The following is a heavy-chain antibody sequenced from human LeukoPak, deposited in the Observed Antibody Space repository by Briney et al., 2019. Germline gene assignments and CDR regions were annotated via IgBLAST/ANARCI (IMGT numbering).Heavy chain of an antibody. CDR1: GYTFTGYY. V-gene: IGHV1-2*02. CDR3: ARANPLYCSSTTCLFDY. D-gene: IGHD2-2*01. Sequence: ASVKVSCKASGYTFTGYYMHWVRQAPGQGFEWMGWINPNSGDTNYAQKLQGRVTMTRDTSISTVHMELSRLRSDDTAVYYCARANPLYCSSTTCLFDYWGQGTLVTVSS. CDR2: INPNSGDT. J-gene: IGHJ4*02.